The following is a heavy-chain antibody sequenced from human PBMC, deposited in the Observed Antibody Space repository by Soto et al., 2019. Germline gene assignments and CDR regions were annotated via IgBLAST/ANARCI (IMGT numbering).Heavy chain of an antibody. Sequence: PSETLSLTCAVSGYSISSGYYWGWIRQPPGKGLEWIGSIYHSGSTYYNPSLKSRVTISVDTSKNQFSLKLSSVTAADTAVYYCARETSITIFGVVIMGSCWFDPWGQGTLVTVSS. CDR3: ARETSITIFGVVIMGSCWFDP. CDR2: IYHSGST. CDR1: GYSISSGYY. J-gene: IGHJ5*02. D-gene: IGHD3-3*01. V-gene: IGHV4-38-2*02.